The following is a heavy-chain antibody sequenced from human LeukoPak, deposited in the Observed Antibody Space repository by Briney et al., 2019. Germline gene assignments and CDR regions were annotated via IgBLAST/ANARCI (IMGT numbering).Heavy chain of an antibody. D-gene: IGHD5-12*01. J-gene: IGHJ4*02. V-gene: IGHV3-23*01. CDR3: AKAPLIVATADYFDY. CDR2: ISGSGGST. CDR1: GFTFSSYA. Sequence: GGSLRLSCAASGFTFSSYAMNWVRQAPGKGLEWVSVISGSGGSTYYADSVTGRFTISRDNSKNTLYLQMNSLRAEDTAVYCCAKAPLIVATADYFDYWGQGTLVTVSS.